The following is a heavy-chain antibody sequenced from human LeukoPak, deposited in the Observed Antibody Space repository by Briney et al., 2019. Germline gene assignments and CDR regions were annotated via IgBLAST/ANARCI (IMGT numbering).Heavy chain of an antibody. V-gene: IGHV3-23*01. D-gene: IGHD2-2*01. Sequence: GGSLRLSCAASGFTFSSYAMSWVRQAPGKGLEWVSAISGSGGSTYYADSVKGRFTISRDNSKNTLYLQMNSLRAEDTAVYYCAKYDLSWGIVVVPAAHFDYWGQGTLVTVSS. CDR1: GFTFSSYA. CDR3: AKYDLSWGIVVVPAAHFDY. J-gene: IGHJ4*02. CDR2: ISGSGGST.